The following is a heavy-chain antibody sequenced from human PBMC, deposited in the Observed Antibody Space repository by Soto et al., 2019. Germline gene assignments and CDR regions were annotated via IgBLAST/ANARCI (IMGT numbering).Heavy chain of an antibody. CDR1: GFTFDDYT. CDR2: ISWDGGST. CDR3: AKDRAGLVQLAEYFQH. V-gene: IGHV3-43*01. J-gene: IGHJ1*01. Sequence: GGSLRLSCAASGFTFDDYTMHWVRQAPGKGLEWVSLISWDGGSTYYADSVKGRFTISRDNSKNSLYLQMNSLRTEDTALYYCAKDRAGLVQLAEYFQHWGQGTLVTVSS. D-gene: IGHD6-19*01.